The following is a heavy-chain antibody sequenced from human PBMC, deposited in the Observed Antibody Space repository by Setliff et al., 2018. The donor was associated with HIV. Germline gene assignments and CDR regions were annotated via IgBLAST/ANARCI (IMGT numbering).Heavy chain of an antibody. V-gene: IGHV4-61*01. D-gene: IGHD2-15*01. J-gene: IGHJ6*04. CDR2: IYYSGST. CDR3: ARLDIVVVVAAKQGVDV. Sequence: KTSETLSLTCTVSGGSVGSGSYYWSWIRQSPGKGLEWIGYIYYSGSTTYNPTLKSRVTMSIDTSKNQFSLKVRSVSAADTAVYYCARLDIVVVVAAKQGVDVWGKGTTVTVSS. CDR1: GGSVGSGSYY.